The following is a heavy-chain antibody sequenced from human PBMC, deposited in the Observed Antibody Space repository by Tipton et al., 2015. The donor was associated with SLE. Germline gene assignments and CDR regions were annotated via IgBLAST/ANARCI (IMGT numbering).Heavy chain of an antibody. CDR1: GGSISGYY. CDR3: ARHRCCGARNSSNWECDL. V-gene: IGHV4-59*01. D-gene: IGHD2-21*01. CDR2: IYYRGTT. Sequence: TPSLTCTVSGGSISGYYWSWVRQPPGQGRERIGYIYYRGTTNYNPSLKSRVTISLDTSENHFSLKLSSATPADTPGNYFARHRCCGARNSSNWECDLWARGTLAPVP. J-gene: IGHJ2*01.